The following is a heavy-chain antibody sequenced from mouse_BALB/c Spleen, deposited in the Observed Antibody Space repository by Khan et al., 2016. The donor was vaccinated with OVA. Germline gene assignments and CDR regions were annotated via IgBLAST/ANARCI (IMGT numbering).Heavy chain of an antibody. CDR1: GFSLTNYG. CDR2: IWHDGST. D-gene: IGHD1-1*01. CDR3: ASQPYDHYNVMDY. Sequence: QVQLKQSGPGLVAPSQSLSITCTISGFSLTNYGVHWVRQPPGKGLEWLVVIWHDGSTTYNSALKSRLTIRKDNSKSQVFLKMNSLQTADTALDVCASQPYDHYNVMDYWGQGTSVTVSS. V-gene: IGHV2-6-1*01. J-gene: IGHJ4*01.